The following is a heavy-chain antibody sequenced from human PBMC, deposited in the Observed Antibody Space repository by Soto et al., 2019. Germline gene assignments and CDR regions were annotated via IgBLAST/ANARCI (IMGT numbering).Heavy chain of an antibody. CDR2: IYYSGST. V-gene: IGHV4-30-4*01. D-gene: IGHD5-18*01. CDR1: GGSISSGDYY. CDR3: ASNSYGYTFFEF. J-gene: IGHJ4*02. Sequence: QVQLQESGPGLVKPSQTLSLTCTVSGGSISSGDYYWSWIRQPPGTGLEWIGYIYYSGSTYYNPSLKSRLTISVHTSKNQFSLKLISVTAAGTAVYYCASNSYGYTFFEFWGQGTLVTVSS.